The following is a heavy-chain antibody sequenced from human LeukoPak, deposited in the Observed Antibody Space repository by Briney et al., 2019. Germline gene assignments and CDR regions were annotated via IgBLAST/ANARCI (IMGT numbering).Heavy chain of an antibody. V-gene: IGHV4-38-2*02. CDR1: GYSISSGYY. CDR3: ARGIVVVAQLGYYYYYMDV. J-gene: IGHJ6*03. D-gene: IGHD2-15*01. Sequence: SETLSLTCTVSGYSISSGYYWGWIRPPPGKGLEWIGSTYHSGSTYYNPSLKSRVTISVDTSKNQFSLKLSSVTAADTAVYYCARGIVVVAQLGYYYYYMDVWGKGTTVTISS. CDR2: TYHSGST.